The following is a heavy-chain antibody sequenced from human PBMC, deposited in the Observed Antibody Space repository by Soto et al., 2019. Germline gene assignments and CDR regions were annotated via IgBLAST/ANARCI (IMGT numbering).Heavy chain of an antibody. V-gene: IGHV5-51*01. D-gene: IGHD2-8*01. CDR1: GYSFTSYW. Sequence: GETLKISCKGSGYSFTSYWIGWVRQMPGKGLGWMGIIYPGDSDTRYSSSFQGPVTLSADRSISTAYLHWSSLKASDTAMYYCARRGRPFNDYYYYYGMDVWGQGTTVTVYS. J-gene: IGHJ6*02. CDR3: ARRGRPFNDYYYYYGMDV. CDR2: IYPGDSDT.